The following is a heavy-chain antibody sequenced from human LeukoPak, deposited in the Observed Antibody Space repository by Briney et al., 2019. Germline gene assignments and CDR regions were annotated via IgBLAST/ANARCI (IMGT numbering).Heavy chain of an antibody. CDR3: ARRGYRSGANAFDI. V-gene: IGHV5-51*01. D-gene: IGHD6-19*01. J-gene: IGHJ3*02. CDR1: GYSFTTYW. CDR2: IYPRDSDT. Sequence: GESLKLSCKGSGYSFTTYWIGWVRQMPGKGLERMGIIYPRDSDTRYSPSFQGQVTISADKSISTAYLQWSSLKASDTAMYYCARRGYRSGANAFDIWGQGTMVTISS.